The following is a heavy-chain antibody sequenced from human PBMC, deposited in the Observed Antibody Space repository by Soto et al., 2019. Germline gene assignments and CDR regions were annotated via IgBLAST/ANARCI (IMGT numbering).Heavy chain of an antibody. Sequence: GAPVKVSCKVSRYTLTELSLHLVRQAPGKGLEWMGGFDPEDGETIYAQKFQGRVTMTEDTSTDTAYMELSSLRSEDTAVYYCARPRGYSYGFDYWGQGTLVTVSS. CDR2: FDPEDGET. CDR3: ARPRGYSYGFDY. D-gene: IGHD5-18*01. V-gene: IGHV1-24*01. J-gene: IGHJ4*02. CDR1: RYTLTELS.